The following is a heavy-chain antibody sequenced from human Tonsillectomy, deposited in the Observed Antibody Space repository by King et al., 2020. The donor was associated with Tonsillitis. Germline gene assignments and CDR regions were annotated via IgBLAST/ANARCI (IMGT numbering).Heavy chain of an antibody. J-gene: IGHJ5*02. D-gene: IGHD1-26*01. CDR3: ARDPRRYRGRHLGWFDP. Sequence: VQLVESGAEVKKPGASVKVSCKASGFTLSGYYIHWVRQTPGQGLEWMGWINPKSGGTDFAQKFQDRVTLTRDTSITTVYMELSSLRSDDTAVYFCARDPRRYRGRHLGWFDPWGQGTLVTVSS. V-gene: IGHV1-2*02. CDR1: GFTLSGYY. CDR2: INPKSGGT.